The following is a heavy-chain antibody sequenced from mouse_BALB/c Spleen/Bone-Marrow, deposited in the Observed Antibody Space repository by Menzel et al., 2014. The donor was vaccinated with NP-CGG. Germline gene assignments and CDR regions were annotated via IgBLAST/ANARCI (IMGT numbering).Heavy chain of an antibody. V-gene: IGHV14-3*02. CDR2: IDPANGNT. J-gene: IGHJ2*01. CDR1: GFNIKDTY. D-gene: IGHD1-2*01. CDR3: ARYRLGTYFDY. Sequence: EVQLQQSGAELVKPGASVKFSCTASGFNIKDTYMHWVKQRPEQGLEWIGRIDPANGNTKYDPKFQGKATITADTSSNTAYLQLSSLTSEDTAVYYCARYRLGTYFDYWGQGTTLTVSS.